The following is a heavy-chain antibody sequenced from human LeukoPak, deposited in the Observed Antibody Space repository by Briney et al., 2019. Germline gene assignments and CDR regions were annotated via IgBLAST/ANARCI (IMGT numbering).Heavy chain of an antibody. CDR3: ARDQLGGWYGNFDY. J-gene: IGHJ4*02. Sequence: GGSLRLSCAASGFTFSSYGMTWVRQAPGKGLEWVSAISGGGGSTYYADSVKGRFTISRDNSKNTLYLQMNSLRAEDTAVFYCARDQLGGWYGNFDYWGQGTLVTVSS. V-gene: IGHV3-23*01. D-gene: IGHD6-19*01. CDR2: ISGGGGST. CDR1: GFTFSSYG.